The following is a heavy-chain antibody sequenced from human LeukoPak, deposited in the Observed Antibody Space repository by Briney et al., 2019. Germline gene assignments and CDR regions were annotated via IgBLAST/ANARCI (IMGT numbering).Heavy chain of an antibody. CDR2: ISAYNGNT. CDR3: ARDLGYGQWLRFLGSV. J-gene: IGHJ4*02. D-gene: IGHD5-12*01. V-gene: IGHV1-18*04. CDR1: GYTFTGYY. Sequence: GASVKVSCKASGYTFTGYYMHWVRQAPGQGLEWMGWISAYNGNTNYAQKLQGRVTMTTDTSTSTAYTELRSLRSDDTAVYYCARDLGYGQWLRFLGSVWGQGTLVTVSS.